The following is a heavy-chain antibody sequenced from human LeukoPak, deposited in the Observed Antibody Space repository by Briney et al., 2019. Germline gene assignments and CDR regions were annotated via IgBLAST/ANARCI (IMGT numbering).Heavy chain of an antibody. Sequence: GGSLRLSCAASGFTVSSNYMNWVRQAPGKGLEWVSYISSSGSTIYYADSVKGRFTISRDNAKNSLYLQMNSLRAEDTAVYYCAELGITMIGGVWGKGTTVTVSS. CDR2: ISSSGSTI. J-gene: IGHJ6*04. CDR1: GFTVSSNY. V-gene: IGHV3-48*03. D-gene: IGHD3-10*02. CDR3: AELGITMIGGV.